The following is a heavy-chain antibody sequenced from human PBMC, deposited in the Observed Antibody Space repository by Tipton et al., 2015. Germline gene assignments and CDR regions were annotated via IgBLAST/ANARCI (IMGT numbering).Heavy chain of an antibody. CDR3: ARHAPFDLWSGYFGLGYKDL. D-gene: IGHD3-3*01. V-gene: IGHV4-39*01. CDR2: IYFSGST. Sequence: GLVKPSETVSLTCTVSGGSISSFRYYWGWIRQSPGKGLEWIASIYFSGSTYYNPSFKSRATISVDTSKEQFSLNLTSVTAADTAVYFCARHAPFDLWSGYFGLGYKDLWGRGTLVSVSS. CDR1: GGSISSFRYY. J-gene: IGHJ2*01.